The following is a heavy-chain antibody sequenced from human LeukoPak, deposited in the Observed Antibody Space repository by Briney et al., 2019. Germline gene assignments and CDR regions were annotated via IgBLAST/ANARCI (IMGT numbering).Heavy chain of an antibody. CDR1: GYTFTSYG. CDR2: ISAYNGNT. CDR3: ARDRPWVYYYDSSGPEDY. D-gene: IGHD3-22*01. V-gene: IGHV1-18*01. J-gene: IGHJ4*02. Sequence: ASVKVSCKASGYTFTSYGISWERQAPGQGLEWMGWISAYNGNTNYAQKLQGRVTMTTDTSTSTAYMELRSLRSDDTAVYYCARDRPWVYYYDSSGPEDYWGQGTLVTVSS.